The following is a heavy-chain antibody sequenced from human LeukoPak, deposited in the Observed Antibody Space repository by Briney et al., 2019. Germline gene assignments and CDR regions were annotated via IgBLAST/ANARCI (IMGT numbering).Heavy chain of an antibody. J-gene: IGHJ4*02. D-gene: IGHD3-10*01. CDR1: GGSFFTLY. Sequence: SETLSLTCTVSGGSFFTLYWIWIRQPPGKGLEYIGDIYYSGSTYYSPSLTGRLSISVDTSKDQLSLTLTSVTAADTAVYYCVRQVGSTLEWGQGTLVTVSS. CDR3: VRQVGSTLE. V-gene: IGHV4-59*11. CDR2: IYYSGST.